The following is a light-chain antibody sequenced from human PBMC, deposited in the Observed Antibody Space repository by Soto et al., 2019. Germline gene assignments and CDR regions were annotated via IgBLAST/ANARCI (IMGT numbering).Light chain of an antibody. J-gene: IGKJ1*01. CDR2: KAS. CDR3: QDYSTYSRT. Sequence: DIQMTQSPSTLSASVGDRVTITCRASQSINSWLAWHQQRPGKAPRLLIYKASSLESGVPSRFSGSGSGTEFTLTISSRQPDDFSTYYCQDYSTYSRTFGQGTKVEIK. CDR1: QSINSW. V-gene: IGKV1-5*03.